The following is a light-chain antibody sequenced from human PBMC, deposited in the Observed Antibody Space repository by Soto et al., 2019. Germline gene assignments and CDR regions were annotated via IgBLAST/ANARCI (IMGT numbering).Light chain of an antibody. CDR3: CSYTSSSTLVV. CDR2: DVS. CDR1: SSDVGGYNY. V-gene: IGLV2-14*01. Sequence: QSALTQPASVSGSPGQSITISCTGTSSDVGGYNYVSWYQQHPGKAPKLMIYDVSNRPSGVSNRFSGSKSGNTASLTISGLQAEDDADYYCCSYTSSSTLVVFGGGTQVTV. J-gene: IGLJ2*01.